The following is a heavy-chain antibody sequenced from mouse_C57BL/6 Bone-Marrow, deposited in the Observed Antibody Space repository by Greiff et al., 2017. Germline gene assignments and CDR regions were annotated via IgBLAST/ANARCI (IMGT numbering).Heavy chain of an antibody. V-gene: IGHV1-64*01. CDR3: ARFGYYYGGNY. Sequence: VQLQQPGAELVKPGASVKLSCKASGYTFTSYWMHWVKQRPGQGLEWIVMIHPNSGSTNYNEKFKSKATLTVDKSSSTAYMQLSSLTSEDSAVYYCARFGYYYGGNYWGQGTTLTVSS. J-gene: IGHJ2*01. CDR2: IHPNSGST. CDR1: GYTFTSYW. D-gene: IGHD1-1*01.